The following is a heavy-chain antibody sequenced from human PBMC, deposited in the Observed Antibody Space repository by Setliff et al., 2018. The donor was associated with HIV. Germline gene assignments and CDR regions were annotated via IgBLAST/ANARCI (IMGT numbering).Heavy chain of an antibody. D-gene: IGHD1-26*01. CDR2: INPKSGNT. CDR1: GYTLTDFD. V-gene: IGHV1-8*01. J-gene: IGHJ3*02. Sequence: ASVKVSCKASGYTLTDFDIYRMRQASGQGLEWLGWINPKSGNTAYAQSFQGRVTLTTNTAISTVDMELSSLSSEDTAVYYCTRWIVGSSNIFAFDIWGQGTLVTVSS. CDR3: TRWIVGSSNIFAFDI.